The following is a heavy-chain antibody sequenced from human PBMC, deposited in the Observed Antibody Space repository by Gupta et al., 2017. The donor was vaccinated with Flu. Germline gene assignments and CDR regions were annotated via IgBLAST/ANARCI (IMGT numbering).Heavy chain of an antibody. CDR3: ARVGGFYGMDV. V-gene: IGHV3-13*04. D-gene: IGHD5-12*01. J-gene: IGHJ6*02. Sequence: GGGLVQPGGSLRLSCAASGFTFSSYDMHWVRQATGKGLEWVSAIGTAGDTYYPGSVKGRFTISRENAKNSLYLQMNSLRAGDTAVYYCARVGGFYGMDVWGQGTTVTVSS. CDR1: GFTFSSYD. CDR2: IGTAGDT.